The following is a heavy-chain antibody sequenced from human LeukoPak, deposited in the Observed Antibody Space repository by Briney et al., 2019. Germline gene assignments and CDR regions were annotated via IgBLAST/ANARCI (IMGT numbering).Heavy chain of an antibody. CDR2: IIPIFGTA. CDR3: ARGVRAYYDFWSGYYYYFDY. V-gene: IGHV1-69*13. CDR1: GGTFSSYA. J-gene: IGHJ4*02. Sequence: SVTVSCKASGGTFSSYAISWVRQAPGQGLEWMGGIIPIFGTAHYAQKFQGRVTITADESTSTAYMELSSLRSEDTAVYYCARGVRAYYDFWSGYYYYFDYWGQGTLVTVSS. D-gene: IGHD3-3*01.